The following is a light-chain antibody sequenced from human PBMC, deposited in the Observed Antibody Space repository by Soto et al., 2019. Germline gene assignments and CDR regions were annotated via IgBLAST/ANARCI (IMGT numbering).Light chain of an antibody. CDR1: QSVSSSY. Sequence: EIVLTQSPGTLSLSPGERATLSCRASQSVSSSYLAWYQQKPGQAPSLLIYGASSRATGIPDRFSGSGSGTDFNLTISRLEPEDFAVYYCQQYCSSPPYTFGQGTKLEIK. V-gene: IGKV3-20*01. J-gene: IGKJ2*01. CDR3: QQYCSSPPYT. CDR2: GAS.